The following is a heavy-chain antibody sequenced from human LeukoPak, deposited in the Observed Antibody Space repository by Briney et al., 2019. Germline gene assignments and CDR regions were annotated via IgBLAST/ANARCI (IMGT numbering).Heavy chain of an antibody. J-gene: IGHJ4*02. Sequence: GSLRLSCAASGFTFSSYSMNWVRQAPGKGLEWISYIGISSGNTKYADSMKGRFTISGDKAKNSVYLQMNSLRVEDTAVYYCARDTKYAFDNWGQGTLVTVSS. CDR2: IGISSGNT. CDR3: ARDTKYAFDN. V-gene: IGHV3-48*01. D-gene: IGHD2-2*01. CDR1: GFTFSSYS.